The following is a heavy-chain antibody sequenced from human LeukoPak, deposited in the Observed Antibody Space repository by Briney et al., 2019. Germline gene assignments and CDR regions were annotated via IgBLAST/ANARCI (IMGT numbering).Heavy chain of an antibody. J-gene: IGHJ3*02. V-gene: IGHV3-53*01. CDR1: GGSITYYY. CDR3: AREAEGYAFDI. Sequence: PSETLSLTCAVSGGSITYYYWDWIRQAPGKGLEWVSIIYSGGSTYYADSVKGRFTISRDNSKNTLYLQMNSLRAEDTAVYYCAREAEGYAFDIWGQGTMVTVSS. CDR2: IYSGGST.